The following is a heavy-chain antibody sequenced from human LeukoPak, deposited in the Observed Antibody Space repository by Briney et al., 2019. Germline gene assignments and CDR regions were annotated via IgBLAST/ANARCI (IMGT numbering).Heavy chain of an antibody. J-gene: IGHJ4*02. V-gene: IGHV1-2*02. Sequence: GASVKVSCKASGYAFTGYYIHWVRQAPGQGLEWMGWINPNSGGTKYAQKFQGRVTMTRDTSITTAYMELSSLRSADTAVYYCVRDGGNHDFDYWGQGTLVTVSS. D-gene: IGHD1-14*01. CDR2: INPNSGGT. CDR1: GYAFTGYY. CDR3: VRDGGNHDFDY.